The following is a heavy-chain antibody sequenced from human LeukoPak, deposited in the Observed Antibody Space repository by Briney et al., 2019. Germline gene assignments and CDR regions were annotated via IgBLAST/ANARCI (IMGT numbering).Heavy chain of an antibody. V-gene: IGHV3-7*04. Sequence: PGGSLRLSCAASGFTFSSYAMHWVRQAPGKGLEWVANIKQDGSKKSYVDSVKGRFTISRDNAKNSLYLQMNSLRAEDTVIYYCTRVGYIDEGIDYWGQGTLVTVSS. CDR2: IKQDGSKK. D-gene: IGHD5-24*01. CDR1: GFTFSSYA. CDR3: TRVGYIDEGIDY. J-gene: IGHJ4*02.